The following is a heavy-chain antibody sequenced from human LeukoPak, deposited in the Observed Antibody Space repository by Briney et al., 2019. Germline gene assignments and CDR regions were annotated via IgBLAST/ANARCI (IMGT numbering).Heavy chain of an antibody. CDR3: ARQYYYYMDV. J-gene: IGHJ6*03. Sequence: GGSLRLSCAASGFSFKTYSMNWVRQAPGKGLEWVSYISSSSSTIYYADSVKGRFTISRDNAKNSLYLQMNSLRAEDKAVYYCARQYYYYMDVWGKGTTVTVSS. CDR2: ISSSSSTI. V-gene: IGHV3-48*01. CDR1: GFSFKTYS.